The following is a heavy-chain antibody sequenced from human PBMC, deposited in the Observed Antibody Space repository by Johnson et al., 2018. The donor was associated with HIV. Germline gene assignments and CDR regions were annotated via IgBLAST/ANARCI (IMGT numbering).Heavy chain of an antibody. CDR1: GFTFSNAW. CDR3: TTGISWFGAITFDI. J-gene: IGHJ3*02. CDR2: IKSKTDGGTP. D-gene: IGHD3-10*01. Sequence: VQLVESGGGVVRPGGSLRLSCAASGFTFSNAWMSWVRQAPGKGLEWVGRIKSKTDGGTPDYAAPVMRRFTISRDDSKNTLYLQMNSLKTEDTAVYYCTTGISWFGAITFDIWGQGTMVTVSS. V-gene: IGHV3-15*01.